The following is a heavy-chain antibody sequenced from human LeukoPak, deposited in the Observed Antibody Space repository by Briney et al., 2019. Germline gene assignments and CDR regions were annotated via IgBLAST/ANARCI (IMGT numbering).Heavy chain of an antibody. V-gene: IGHV3-33*01. Sequence: GGSLRRSCAASGFTFSSYGMHWVRQAPGKGLEWVAVIWYDGSNKYYADSVKGRFTISRDNSKNTLYLQMNSLRAEDTAVYYCARGIKSGPPWYYGMDVWGQGTTVTVSS. CDR3: ARGIKSGPPWYYGMDV. CDR2: IWYDGSNK. D-gene: IGHD3-10*01. CDR1: GFTFSSYG. J-gene: IGHJ6*02.